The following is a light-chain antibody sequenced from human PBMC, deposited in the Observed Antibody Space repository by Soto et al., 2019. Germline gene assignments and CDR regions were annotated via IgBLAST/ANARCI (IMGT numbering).Light chain of an antibody. CDR1: PIGXN. Sequence: VLTQCPASLSVSPGDSVTISCRAGPIGXNLALQQQRPGQAPRLTIYGXSVRARGVPARLSGSGSGTEFTLTINSRQSEYHAVYFCQQYNNWPYTFGQGTKVDIK. V-gene: IGKV3-15*01. CDR3: QQYNNWPYT. CDR2: GXS. J-gene: IGKJ2*01.